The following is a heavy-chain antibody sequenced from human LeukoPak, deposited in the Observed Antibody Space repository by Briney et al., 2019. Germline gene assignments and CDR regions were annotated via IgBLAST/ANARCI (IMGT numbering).Heavy chain of an antibody. J-gene: IGHJ4*02. D-gene: IGHD6-13*01. CDR2: ISSSSSTI. V-gene: IGHV3-48*02. CDR1: GFTFSSYS. Sequence: PGGSLRLSCAASGFTFSSYSMNWVRQAPGKGLEWVSYISSSSSTIYYADSVKGRFTISRDNAKNSLYLQMNSLRDEDTAVYYCARGSIEQQLVRSLGYWGQGTLVTVSS. CDR3: ARGSIEQQLVRSLGY.